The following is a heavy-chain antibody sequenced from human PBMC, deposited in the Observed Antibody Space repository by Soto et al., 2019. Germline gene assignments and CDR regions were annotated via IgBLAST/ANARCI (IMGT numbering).Heavy chain of an antibody. CDR2: IYYSGST. CDR3: ARGIGYYCDH. D-gene: IGHD5-12*01. V-gene: IGHV4-59*08. Sequence: SETLSLTCTVSGGSISSYYWSWIRQPPGKGLEWIGYIYYSGSTNYNPSLKSRVTISVDTSKNQFSLKLSSVTAADSAVYYCARGIGYYCDHWGQGTLVTVSS. J-gene: IGHJ4*02. CDR1: GGSISSYY.